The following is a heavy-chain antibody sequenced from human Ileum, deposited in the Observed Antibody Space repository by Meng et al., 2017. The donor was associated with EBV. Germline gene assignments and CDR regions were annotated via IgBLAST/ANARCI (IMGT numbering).Heavy chain of an antibody. CDR2: VYHDGAT. D-gene: IGHD3-10*01. Sequence: VKMQELGPGLVRPVGSLPLTCAGSGDSVSGSDWWSWVRQPPGKGLEWIGEVYHDGATNYHPSLKSRVTISLDKSKNEVNLHLNSLTAADTAVYFCARSSPIVRGLDYWGQGTLVTVPQ. J-gene: IGHJ4*02. CDR1: GDSVSGSDW. CDR3: ARSSPIVRGLDY. V-gene: IGHV4-4*01.